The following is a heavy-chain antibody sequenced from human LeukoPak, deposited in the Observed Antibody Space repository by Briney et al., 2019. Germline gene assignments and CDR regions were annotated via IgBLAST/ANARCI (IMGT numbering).Heavy chain of an antibody. J-gene: IGHJ4*02. CDR1: GGSISTSAYY. Sequence: SETLSLTCIVSGGSISTSAYYWGWIRQPPGEGLQWIGSIYYSGNTYYNSSLKSRVTIFVDTSKNQFSLKLSSVTAADTAVYYCARTTWELRPYDYWGQGTLVTVSS. CDR3: ARTTWELRPYDY. CDR2: IYYSGNT. D-gene: IGHD1-26*01. V-gene: IGHV4-39*01.